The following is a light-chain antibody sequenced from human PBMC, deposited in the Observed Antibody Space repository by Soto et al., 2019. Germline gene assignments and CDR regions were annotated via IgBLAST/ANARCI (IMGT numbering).Light chain of an antibody. CDR2: DAS. V-gene: IGKV1-5*01. CDR3: QQYNIYSYT. Sequence: DIQMTQSPSTLSASVGDRVTITCRASQSISSWLAWYQQKPGTAPKLLIYDASSLESGVPSRFSGSGSGTEFTLTISSLQPDDFATYYCQQYNIYSYTFGQGTKLEIK. CDR1: QSISSW. J-gene: IGKJ2*01.